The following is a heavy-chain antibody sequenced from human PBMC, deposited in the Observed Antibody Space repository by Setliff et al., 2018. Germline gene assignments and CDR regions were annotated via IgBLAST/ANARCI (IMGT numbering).Heavy chain of an antibody. CDR1: GGSISSDY. D-gene: IGHD3-10*01. CDR2: FYHSASS. CDR3: ARIKWFGETDCFDS. V-gene: IGHV4-59*12. Sequence: PSETLSLTCNVSGGSISSDYWAWIRQPPGKALEWIGYFYHSASSNYNPSLKGRVTMSVDTSKNQFSLKLSSLTAADTAVYYCARIKWFGETDCFDSWGQGTLVTVSS. J-gene: IGHJ5*01.